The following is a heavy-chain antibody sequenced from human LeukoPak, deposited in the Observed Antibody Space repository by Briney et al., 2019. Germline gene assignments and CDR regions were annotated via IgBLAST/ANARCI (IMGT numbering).Heavy chain of an antibody. D-gene: IGHD3-3*01. CDR1: EFTFSSYW. J-gene: IGHJ4*02. V-gene: IGHV3-7*01. Sequence: GGSLRLSCAASEFTFSSYWMSWVRQAPGKGLEWVANIKQDGSEKYYVDSVKGRFTISRDNAKNSLYLQMNSLRAEDTAVYYCARVGYDFWSGTESFDYWGQGTLVTVSS. CDR3: ARVGYDFWSGTESFDY. CDR2: IKQDGSEK.